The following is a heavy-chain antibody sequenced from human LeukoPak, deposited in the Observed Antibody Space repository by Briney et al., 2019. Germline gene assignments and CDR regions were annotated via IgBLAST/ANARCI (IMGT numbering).Heavy chain of an antibody. Sequence: GGSLRPSCAASGFTFSSYTMNWVRQAPGKGLEWVSSISSTSSYIYYADSVKGRFTISRDNAKNSLYLQMNSLRAEDTAVYYCARANDNYYYYYMDVWGKGTTVTISS. J-gene: IGHJ6*03. V-gene: IGHV3-21*01. CDR3: ARANDNYYYYYMDV. D-gene: IGHD3-9*01. CDR1: GFTFSSYT. CDR2: ISSTSSYI.